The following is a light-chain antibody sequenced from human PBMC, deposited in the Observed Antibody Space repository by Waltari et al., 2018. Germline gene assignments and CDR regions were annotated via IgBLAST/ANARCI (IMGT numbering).Light chain of an antibody. J-gene: IGKJ2*01. CDR3: QQYNGYSPMYT. Sequence: DIQMTQSPSTLSASVGDRVTIPCRASQRVSSWLAWYQQKPGKAPKLLIYKASTLETGVPSRFSGSGSGTEFTLTISSLQPDDFATYYCQQYNGYSPMYTFGQGTKLEI. CDR2: KAS. CDR1: QRVSSW. V-gene: IGKV1-5*03.